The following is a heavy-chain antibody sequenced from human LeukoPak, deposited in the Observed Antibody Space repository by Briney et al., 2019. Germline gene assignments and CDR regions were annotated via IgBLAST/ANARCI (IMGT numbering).Heavy chain of an antibody. D-gene: IGHD3-9*01. Sequence: TSSETLSLTYTVSGGSISSGGYYWSWIRQHPGKGLEWIGYIYYSGSTYYNPSLKSRVTISVDTSKNQFSLKLSSVTAADTAVYYCARLTGYGYFDYWGQGTLVTVSS. CDR3: ARLTGYGYFDY. CDR2: IYYSGST. J-gene: IGHJ4*02. V-gene: IGHV4-31*03. CDR1: GGSISSGGYY.